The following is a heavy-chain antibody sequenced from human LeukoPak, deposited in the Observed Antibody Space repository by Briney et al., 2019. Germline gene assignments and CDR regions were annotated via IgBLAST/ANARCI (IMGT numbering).Heavy chain of an antibody. CDR1: GFTVSSNY. J-gene: IGHJ4*02. D-gene: IGHD6-19*01. CDR3: ARDSRGWLDY. V-gene: IGHV3-53*01. Sequence: TGGSPRLSCAASGFTVSSNYMSWVRQAPGKGLEWVSVIYSGGSTYYADSVKGRFTISRDNSKNTLYLQMNSLRAEDTAVYYCARDSRGWLDYWGQGTLVTVSS. CDR2: IYSGGST.